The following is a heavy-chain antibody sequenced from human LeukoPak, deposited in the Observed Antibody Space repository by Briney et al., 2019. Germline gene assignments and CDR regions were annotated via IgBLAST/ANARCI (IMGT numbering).Heavy chain of an antibody. CDR2: TYSGDTT. Sequence: GGSLRLSCAASGFIVSSNHINWVRQTPAKGLEWVSITYSGDTTYYADSVKGRFTIPRDNSKNTLYLQMNSLRVEDTAVYYCARERPGSRVLDYWGQGNVVTVCS. J-gene: IGHJ4*02. CDR3: ARERPGSRVLDY. CDR1: GFIVSSNH. V-gene: IGHV3-66*01. D-gene: IGHD3-10*01.